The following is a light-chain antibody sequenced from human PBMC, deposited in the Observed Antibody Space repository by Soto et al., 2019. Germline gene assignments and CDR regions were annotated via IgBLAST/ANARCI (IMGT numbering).Light chain of an antibody. CDR1: SSDVGGYNY. CDR2: EVN. Sequence: LTQPPSASGSPGQSVAISCTGTSSDVGGYNYVSWYQQHPGKAPKLMIYEVNKRPSGVPDRFSGSKSGNKASLTVSGLQAEDEADYYCSSYAGSSNVFGTGTKVTVL. V-gene: IGLV2-8*01. CDR3: SSYAGSSNV. J-gene: IGLJ1*01.